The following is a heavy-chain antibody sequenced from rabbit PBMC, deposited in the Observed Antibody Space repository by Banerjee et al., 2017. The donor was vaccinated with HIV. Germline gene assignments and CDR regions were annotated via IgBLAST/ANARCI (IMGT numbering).Heavy chain of an antibody. CDR3: ARNAGYANGGDGYFKL. D-gene: IGHD6-1*01. Sequence: QSLEESGGDLVKPGASLTLTCTASGFSFSSSYWICWVRQALGKGLEWIGIIDTGDGSTYYASWVKGRFTISKTSSTTVTLQMTSLTAADTATYFCARNAGYANGGDGYFKLWGQGTLVTFS. J-gene: IGHJ4*01. CDR1: GFSFSSSYW. CDR2: IDTGDGST. V-gene: IGHV1S40*01.